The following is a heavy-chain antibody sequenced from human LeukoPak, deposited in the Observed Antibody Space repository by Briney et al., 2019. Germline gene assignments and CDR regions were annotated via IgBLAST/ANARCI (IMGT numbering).Heavy chain of an antibody. CDR3: ARRTGGYSSRYNWFDP. CDR2: LYYSGLT. D-gene: IGHD6-13*01. Sequence: PSETLSLTCSVSGGSISKSGSYWGWIRQPPGKGLEWIGTLYYSGLTYYRPSLKTRVTISGDTSKNQFSLKLSSVTAADTAVYYCARRTGGYSSRYNWFDPWGQGTLVTVSS. J-gene: IGHJ5*02. CDR1: GGSISKSGSY. V-gene: IGHV4-39*07.